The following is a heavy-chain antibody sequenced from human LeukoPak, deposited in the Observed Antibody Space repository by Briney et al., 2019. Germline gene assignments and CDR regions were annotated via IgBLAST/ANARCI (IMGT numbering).Heavy chain of an antibody. V-gene: IGHV3-30-3*01. CDR3: ARGDLLVVPAANFDY. Sequence: GGSLRLSCAASGFTFSSYAMHWVRQAPGKGLEWVAVISYDGSNKYYADSVKGRLTISRDNSKNTLYLQMNSLRAEDTAVYYCARGDLLVVPAANFDYWGQGTLVTVSS. CDR2: ISYDGSNK. D-gene: IGHD2-2*01. CDR1: GFTFSSYA. J-gene: IGHJ4*02.